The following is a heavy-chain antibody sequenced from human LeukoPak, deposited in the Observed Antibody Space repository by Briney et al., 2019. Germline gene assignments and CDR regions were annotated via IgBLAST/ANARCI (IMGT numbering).Heavy chain of an antibody. CDR2: ISGSGGST. Sequence: GGSLRLSCAASGFTFSSYAMSWVRQAPGKGLEWVSAISGSGGSTYYADSVEGRFTISRDNSKNTLYLQMNSLRAEDTAVYYCAKDLGYYDSSGYPYYFDYWGQGTLVTVSS. CDR1: GFTFSSYA. D-gene: IGHD3-22*01. V-gene: IGHV3-23*01. J-gene: IGHJ4*02. CDR3: AKDLGYYDSSGYPYYFDY.